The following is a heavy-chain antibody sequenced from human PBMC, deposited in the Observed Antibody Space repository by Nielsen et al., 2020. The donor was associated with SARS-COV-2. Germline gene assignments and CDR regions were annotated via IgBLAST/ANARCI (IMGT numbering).Heavy chain of an antibody. V-gene: IGHV4-61*01. CDR3: ASSTGVVVAPER. CDR1: GGSVSSGSYY. D-gene: IGHD2-15*01. CDR2: IYYSGST. J-gene: IGHJ4*02. Sequence: SETLSLTCTVSGGSVSSGSYYWSWIRQPPGKGLEWIGYIYYSGSTNYNPSLKSRVTISVDTSKNQFSLKLSSVTAADTAVYYCASSTGVVVAPERWGQGTLVTVSS.